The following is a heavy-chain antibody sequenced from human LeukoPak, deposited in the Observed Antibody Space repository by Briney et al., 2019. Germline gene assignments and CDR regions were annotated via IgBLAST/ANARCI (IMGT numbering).Heavy chain of an antibody. J-gene: IGHJ4*02. CDR1: GFTFSGSG. D-gene: IGHD3-10*01. CDR3: AKGGGEYYFDY. Sequence: GGPLRFSCAALGFTFSGSGMHGCGQAPGKGREGVAFIRYDGSNKYYADSVKGRFTISRDNSKNTLYLQMNSLRAEDTAVYYCAKGGGEYYFDYWGQGTLVTVSS. CDR2: IRYDGSNK. V-gene: IGHV3-30*02.